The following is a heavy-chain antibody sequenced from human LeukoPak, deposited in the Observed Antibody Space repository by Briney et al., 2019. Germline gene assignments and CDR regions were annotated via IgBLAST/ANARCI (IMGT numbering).Heavy chain of an antibody. J-gene: IGHJ4*02. CDR3: ARRPRGVYAIRGAFFDY. Sequence: SQTLSLTCTVSGASISSGGCYWSWIRQLPGKGLEWIGYISYSGNTYYNPSLKSRLIMSLDTSENQFSLWLSSVTAADTAVYYCARRPRGVYAIRGAFFDYWGQGTLVTVSS. CDR2: ISYSGNT. D-gene: IGHD2-8*01. CDR1: GASISSGGCY. V-gene: IGHV4-31*03.